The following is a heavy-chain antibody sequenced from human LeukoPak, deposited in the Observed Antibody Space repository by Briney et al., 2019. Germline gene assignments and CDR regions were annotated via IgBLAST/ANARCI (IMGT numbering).Heavy chain of an antibody. CDR1: GFTFSNYG. CDR2: IWYNGSNQ. D-gene: IGHD2-2*01. J-gene: IGHJ4*02. V-gene: IGHV3-33*01. CDR3: ARDPHCSSTSCYDYFDY. Sequence: PGGSLRLSCAASGFTFSNYGMHLVRQAPGKGLEWVAVIWYNGSNQYYADFGKGRFTISRDNSKNTLYLQMNSLRAEDTAVYYCARDPHCSSTSCYDYFDYWGQGTLVTVSS.